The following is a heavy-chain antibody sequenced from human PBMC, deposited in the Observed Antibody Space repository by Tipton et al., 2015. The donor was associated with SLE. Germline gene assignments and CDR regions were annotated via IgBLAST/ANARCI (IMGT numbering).Heavy chain of an antibody. V-gene: IGHV4-59*08. CDR3: ASGAAAGTFDY. CDR1: GGSISSHY. Sequence: TLSLTCTVSGGSISSHYWSWIRQPPGKGLEWIGSIYHSGSTYYNPSLKSRVTISVDTSKNQFSLKLSSVTAADTAVYYCASGAAAGTFDYWGQGTLVTVSS. D-gene: IGHD6-13*01. CDR2: IYHSGST. J-gene: IGHJ4*02.